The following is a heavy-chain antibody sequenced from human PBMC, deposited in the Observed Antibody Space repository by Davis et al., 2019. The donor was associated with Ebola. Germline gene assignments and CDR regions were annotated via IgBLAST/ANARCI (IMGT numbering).Heavy chain of an antibody. CDR3: ARGVGMTRIDY. V-gene: IGHV4-34*01. CDR1: GGSFSGYY. CDR2: INHSGST. J-gene: IGHJ4*02. Sequence: SETLSLTCAVYGGSFSGYYWSWIRQPPGKGLEWIGEINHSGSTNYNPSLKSRVTISVDTSKNQFSLKLSSVTAADAAVYYCARGVGMTRIDYWGQGTLVTVSS. D-gene: IGHD1-14*01.